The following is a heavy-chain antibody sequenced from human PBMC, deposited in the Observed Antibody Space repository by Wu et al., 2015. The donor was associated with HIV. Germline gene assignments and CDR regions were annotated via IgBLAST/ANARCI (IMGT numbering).Heavy chain of an antibody. Sequence: QVQLVQSGAEVKKPGASVKVSCKASGYTFTGYYMHWVRQAPGQGLEWMGWINPNSGGTNYAQKFQGRVTMTRDTSISTAYMELSRLRSDDTAVYYCARDHSGSYFTYYYYGMDVWGQGTTVTVSS. CDR3: ARDHSGSYFTYYYYGMDV. D-gene: IGHD1-26*01. J-gene: IGHJ6*02. CDR2: INPNSGGT. CDR1: GYTFTGYY. V-gene: IGHV1-2*02.